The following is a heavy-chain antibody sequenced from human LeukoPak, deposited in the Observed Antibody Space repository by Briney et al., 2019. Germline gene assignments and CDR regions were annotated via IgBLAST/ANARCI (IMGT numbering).Heavy chain of an antibody. CDR2: IYSGGST. CDR1: GLTVSSNH. Sequence: GGSLRLSCAVSGLTVSSNHMSWVRQAPGKGLEWVSVIYSGGSTYYADSVKGRFTISRDNSKNTLYLQMNSLRAEDTAVYYCASGYCSGGSCYSVYFQHWGQGTLVTVSS. CDR3: ASGYCSGGSCYSVYFQH. V-gene: IGHV3-53*01. D-gene: IGHD2-15*01. J-gene: IGHJ1*01.